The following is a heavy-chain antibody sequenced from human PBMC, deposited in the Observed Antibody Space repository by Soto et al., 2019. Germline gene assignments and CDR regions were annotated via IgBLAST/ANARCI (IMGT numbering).Heavy chain of an antibody. CDR1: GYTFTSYA. CDR2: INAGNGNT. CDR3: ARDIITGTTGYYYMDV. J-gene: IGHJ6*03. Sequence: GASVKVSCTACGYTFTSYAMHWVRQAPGQRLEWMGWINAGNGNTKYSQKFQGRVTITRDTSASTAYMELSSLRSEDTAVYYCARDIITGTTGYYYMDVWGKGTTVTVSS. V-gene: IGHV1-3*01. D-gene: IGHD1-7*01.